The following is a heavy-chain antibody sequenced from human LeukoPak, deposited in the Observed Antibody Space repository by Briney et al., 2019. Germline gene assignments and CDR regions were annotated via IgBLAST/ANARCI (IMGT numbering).Heavy chain of an antibody. D-gene: IGHD5/OR15-5a*01. Sequence: GASVKVSCKTSGYTFTSYYMHWVRQAPGQGLEWMGIINPSGGSTSYAQKFQGRVTMTRDTSTSTVYMELSSLRSEDTAAYYCARGSPDNIVSTDYGMDVWGQGTTVTVSS. CDR3: ARGSPDNIVSTDYGMDV. J-gene: IGHJ6*02. V-gene: IGHV1-46*01. CDR1: GYTFTSYY. CDR2: INPSGGST.